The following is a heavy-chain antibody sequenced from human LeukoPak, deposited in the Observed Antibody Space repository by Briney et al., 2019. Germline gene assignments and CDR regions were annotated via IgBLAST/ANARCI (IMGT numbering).Heavy chain of an antibody. J-gene: IGHJ4*02. CDR1: GYTFTRYD. V-gene: IGHV1-8*01. CDR2: MNPNSGNT. CDR3: ARRPAAGNRRLSF. Sequence: ASVKVSCKASGYTFTRYDINWVRQATGQGLEWMGWMNPNSGNTGYAQKFQGRITMTRNTSISTAYMELSSLTSEDTAVYYCARRPAAGNRRLSFWGQGTLVTVSS. D-gene: IGHD6-13*01.